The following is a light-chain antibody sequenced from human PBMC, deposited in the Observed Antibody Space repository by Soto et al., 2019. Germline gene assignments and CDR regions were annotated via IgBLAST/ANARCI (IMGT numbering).Light chain of an antibody. CDR2: GAS. CDR3: QQYGSSPHT. J-gene: IGKJ2*01. Sequence: EIVLTQSPGTLSLSPGEKGTLSCRASQSVSSSYLAWYQHKPGQAPRLLIYGASSRATGIPDRFSGSGSGTDFTLTISRLEPEDFPVYYCQQYGSSPHTFGQGTKLEIK. CDR1: QSVSSSY. V-gene: IGKV3-20*01.